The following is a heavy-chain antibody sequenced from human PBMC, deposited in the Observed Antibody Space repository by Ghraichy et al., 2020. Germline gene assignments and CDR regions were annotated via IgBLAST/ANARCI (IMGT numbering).Heavy chain of an antibody. CDR1: GDSTSSSNNY. J-gene: IGHJ4*02. CDR2: IDYSGKS. D-gene: IGHD1-7*01. CDR3: ASHFIGTMFSY. V-gene: IGHV4-39*01. Sequence: SETLSLTCAVSGDSTSSSNNYWAWIRQPPGKGLEWIGTIDYSGKSYYNPSLQSRGTMSVDTSKTQLSLRLRSVTAADTAVYYCASHFIGTMFSYWGQGTLVTVSS.